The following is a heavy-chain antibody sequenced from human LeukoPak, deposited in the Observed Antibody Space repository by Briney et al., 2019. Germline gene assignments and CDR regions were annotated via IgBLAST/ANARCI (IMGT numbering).Heavy chain of an antibody. J-gene: IGHJ5*02. CDR1: GFTFSSYA. Sequence: GGSLRLSCAASGFTFSSYAMHWVRQAPGKGLEYVSAISSNGGSTYYANSVKGRFTISRDNSKNTLYLQMGSLRAEDMAVYYCARGGSSGYYYARIWIDPWGQGTLVTVFS. D-gene: IGHD3-22*01. CDR3: ARGGSSGYYYARIWIDP. CDR2: ISSNGGST. V-gene: IGHV3-64*01.